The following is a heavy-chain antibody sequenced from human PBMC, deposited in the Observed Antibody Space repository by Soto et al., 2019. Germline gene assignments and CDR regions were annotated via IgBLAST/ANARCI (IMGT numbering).Heavy chain of an antibody. V-gene: IGHV1-69*13. CDR3: ASGRGYSYAGRRALFDY. CDR1: GYTLTELS. J-gene: IGHJ4*02. CDR2: IIPIFGTA. Sequence: SVKVSCKVSGYTLTELSMHWVRQAPGQGLEWMGGIIPIFGTANYAQKFQGRVTITADESTSTAYMELSSLRSEDTAVYYCASGRGYSYAGRRALFDYWGQGTLVPVSP. D-gene: IGHD5-18*01.